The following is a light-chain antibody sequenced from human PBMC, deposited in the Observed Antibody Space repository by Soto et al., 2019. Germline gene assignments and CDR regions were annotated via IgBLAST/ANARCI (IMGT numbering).Light chain of an antibody. J-gene: IGKJ1*01. CDR3: QHYNVYPWT. CDR2: KAS. V-gene: IGKV1-5*03. CDR1: RSIINW. Sequence: DIQLTQSPSTLSASVGDRVTITCRASRSIINWLAWYQQKSGKGPKLLIYKASNLQTGVPSRFSGSGYGTEFTLTISSLQPEDFATYYCQHYNVYPWTFGQGTKVDIK.